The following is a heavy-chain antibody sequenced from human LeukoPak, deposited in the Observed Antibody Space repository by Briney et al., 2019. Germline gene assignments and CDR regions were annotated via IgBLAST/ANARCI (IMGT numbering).Heavy chain of an antibody. D-gene: IGHD5/OR15-5a*01. J-gene: IGHJ4*02. V-gene: IGHV4-59*01. Sequence: PSETLSLTCTVSGGSISSYYWSWIRQPPGKGLEWIGYIYYSGSTNYNPSLKSRVTISVDTSKNQFSLRLSSVTAADTAVYYCARGVFSLDYWGQGTLVTVSS. CDR3: ARGVFSLDY. CDR1: GGSISSYY. CDR2: IYYSGST.